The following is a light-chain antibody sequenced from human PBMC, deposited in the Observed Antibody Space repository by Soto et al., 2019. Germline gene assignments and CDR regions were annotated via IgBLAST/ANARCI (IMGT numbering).Light chain of an antibody. V-gene: IGKV1-6*01. Sequence: AIPMTQSPYSLSASVGDRVTITCRASQGIRTDLGWYQQKPGKAPKLLIYAASRLQSGVPSRFSGSGSGTDFTLTISSLQPEDFATYYCLHDYNYPWTFGQGTKVEIK. CDR3: LHDYNYPWT. J-gene: IGKJ1*01. CDR1: QGIRTD. CDR2: AAS.